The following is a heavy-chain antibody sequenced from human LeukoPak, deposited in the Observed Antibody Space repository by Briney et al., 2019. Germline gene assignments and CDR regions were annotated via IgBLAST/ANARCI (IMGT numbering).Heavy chain of an antibody. CDR1: GFSFNTYT. CDR2: ISSSSSYI. D-gene: IGHD5-18*01. J-gene: IGHJ4*02. Sequence: GGSLRLSCAASGFSFNTYTMNWVRQAPGKGLEWVSSISSSSSYIYYADSVKGRFTISRDNAKNSLYLQMNSLRAEDTAVYYCARDGYSYGYVNYFDYWGQGTLVTVSS. V-gene: IGHV3-21*01. CDR3: ARDGYSYGYVNYFDY.